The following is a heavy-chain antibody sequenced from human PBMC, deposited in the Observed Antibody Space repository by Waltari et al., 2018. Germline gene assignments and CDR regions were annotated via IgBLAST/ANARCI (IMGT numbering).Heavy chain of an antibody. CDR2: IKTSGGT. D-gene: IGHD6-13*01. CDR1: GGSISSSSYY. Sequence: QVQLQESGPGLVKPSQTLSLTCSVSGGSISSSSYYCTWIRQPAGKGLEWIGRIKTSGGTNYNPSLMGRVTISVDTSKNQFSLKLNSVTAADTAVYYCSLVAAAGPDFFDFWGQGTLVTVSS. J-gene: IGHJ4*02. V-gene: IGHV4-61*02. CDR3: SLVAAAGPDFFDF.